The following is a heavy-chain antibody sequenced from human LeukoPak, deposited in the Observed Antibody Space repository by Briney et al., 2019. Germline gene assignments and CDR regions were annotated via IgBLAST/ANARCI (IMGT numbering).Heavy chain of an antibody. V-gene: IGHV4-4*07. D-gene: IGHD3-10*01. CDR3: ARQYIRSGKYYYALDV. CDR2: MYTTGST. CDR1: GGSISNYY. Sequence: PSETLSLTCTVSGGSISNYYWIRIRQPAGKGLEWIGRMYTTGSTNYNPSLRSRVTMSLDTSNNHFSLQLSSVTAADTAVYYCARQYIRSGKYYYALDVWGQGATVTVSS. J-gene: IGHJ6*02.